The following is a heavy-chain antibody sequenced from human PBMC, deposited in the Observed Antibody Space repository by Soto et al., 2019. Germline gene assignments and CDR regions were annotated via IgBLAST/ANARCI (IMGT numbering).Heavy chain of an antibody. CDR2: IKSKTDGGTT. J-gene: IGHJ4*02. D-gene: IGHD3-10*01. CDR3: TTDYFGLSYYYGSGSDRFDY. CDR1: GFTFSNAW. V-gene: IGHV3-15*01. Sequence: GGSLRLSCAASGFTFSNAWMSWVRQAPGKGLEWVGRIKSKTDGGTTDYAAPVKGRFTISRDDSKNTLYLQMNSLKTEDTAVYYCTTDYFGLSYYYGSGSDRFDYWGQGTLVTVSS.